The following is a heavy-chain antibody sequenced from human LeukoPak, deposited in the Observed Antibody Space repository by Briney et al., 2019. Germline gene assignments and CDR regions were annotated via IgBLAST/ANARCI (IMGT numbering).Heavy chain of an antibody. V-gene: IGHV3-53*01. CDR3: ARGETSSYDY. J-gene: IGHJ4*02. Sequence: LAGGSLRLSCAASGFTFSSYAMTWVRQAPGKGLEWVSVIYSGGNTYYADSVKGRFTISRDNSKNTVYLQTNSLRAEDTAVYYCARGETSSYDYWGQGTLVTVSS. D-gene: IGHD2-2*01. CDR2: IYSGGNT. CDR1: GFTFSSYA.